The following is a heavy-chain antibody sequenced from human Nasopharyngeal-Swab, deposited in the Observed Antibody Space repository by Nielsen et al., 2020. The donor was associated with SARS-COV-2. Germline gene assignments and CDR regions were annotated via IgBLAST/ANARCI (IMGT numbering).Heavy chain of an antibody. CDR2: INHSGST. J-gene: IGHJ4*02. Sequence: WIRQPPGKGLEWIGEINHSGSTNYNPSLKSRVTISVDTSKNQFSLKLSSVTAADTAVYYCATSPSYYYDSSGYYYSEYWGQGTLVTVSS. D-gene: IGHD3-22*01. CDR3: ATSPSYYYDSSGYYYSEY. V-gene: IGHV4-34*01.